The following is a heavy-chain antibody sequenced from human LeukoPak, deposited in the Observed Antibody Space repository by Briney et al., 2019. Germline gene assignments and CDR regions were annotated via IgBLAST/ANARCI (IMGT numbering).Heavy chain of an antibody. CDR3: ALQTALRTFDP. J-gene: IGHJ5*02. V-gene: IGHV3-66*01. D-gene: IGHD5-18*01. CDR2: IYSGGST. CDR1: GFTVSSNY. Sequence: GGSLRLSCAASGFTVSSNYMSWVRQAPGKGLEWVSVIYSGGSTYYADSVKGRFTISRDNSKNTLYLQMNSLRAEDTAVYYCALQTALRTFDPWGQGTLVTVSS.